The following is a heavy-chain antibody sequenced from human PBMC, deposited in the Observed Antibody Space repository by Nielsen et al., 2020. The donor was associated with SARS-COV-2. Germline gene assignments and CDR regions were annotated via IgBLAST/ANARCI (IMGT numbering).Heavy chain of an antibody. V-gene: IGHV3-74*01. J-gene: IGHJ3*02. CDR3: ARVDHTRSYSFDI. CDR1: GLTSTFTFSGFW. CDR2: IKNDGSLT. Sequence: GGSLRLSCAASGLTSTFTFSGFWMHWVRQAPGKGLVWVSRIKNDGSLTNYADSVKGRFTISRDNAKNTLELQMNSLRAEDTAVYYCARVDHTRSYSFDIWGQGTMVTVSP. D-gene: IGHD1-14*01.